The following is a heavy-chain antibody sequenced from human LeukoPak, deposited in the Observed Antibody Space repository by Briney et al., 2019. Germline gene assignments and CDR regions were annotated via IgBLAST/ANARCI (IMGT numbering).Heavy chain of an antibody. CDR2: ISNNGGST. V-gene: IGHV3-23*01. J-gene: IGHJ4*02. CDR3: ARGFIAAAGTGTFY. D-gene: IGHD6-13*01. Sequence: GGSLRLSCAASGFTFSSYAMSWVRQAPGKGLEWVSVISNNGGSTYYADSVKGRFTISRDNSKNTLYLQMGSLRAEDMAVYYCARGFIAAAGTGTFYWGQGTLVTVSS. CDR1: GFTFSSYA.